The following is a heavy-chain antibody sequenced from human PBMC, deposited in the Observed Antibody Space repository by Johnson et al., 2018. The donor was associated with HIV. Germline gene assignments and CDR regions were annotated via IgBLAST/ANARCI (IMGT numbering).Heavy chain of an antibody. CDR1: GFIFSDYY. CDR3: ARGRYAFDI. Sequence: QVQLVESGGGLVRPGGSLRLSCAASGFIFSDYYMSWIRQAPGRGLDWVSYISTSGSTINYADFVKGRFTISRDNAKKSLYLQMNSLRAEDTAVYYCARGRYAFDIWGQGTMVTVSS. V-gene: IGHV3-11*04. J-gene: IGHJ3*02. CDR2: ISTSGSTI.